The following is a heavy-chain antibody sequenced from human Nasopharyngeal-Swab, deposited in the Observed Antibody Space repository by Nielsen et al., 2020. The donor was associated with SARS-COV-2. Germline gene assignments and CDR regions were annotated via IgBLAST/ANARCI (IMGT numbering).Heavy chain of an antibody. CDR1: GYSFTSYW. J-gene: IGHJ6*03. Sequence: GGSLRLSCKGSGYSFTSYWIGWVRQMPGKGLEWMGIIYPGDSDTRYSPSFQGQVTISADKSISTAYLQWSSLKASDTAMYYCARLYEARRYYYYMDVWGKGTTVTVSS. CDR2: IYPGDSDT. D-gene: IGHD6-6*01. CDR3: ARLYEARRYYYYMDV. V-gene: IGHV5-51*01.